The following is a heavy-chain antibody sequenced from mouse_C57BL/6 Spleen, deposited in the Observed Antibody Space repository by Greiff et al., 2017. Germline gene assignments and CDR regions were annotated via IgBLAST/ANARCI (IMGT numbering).Heavy chain of an antibody. CDR2: IHPNSGST. V-gene: IGHV1-64*01. CDR1: GYTFTSYG. CDR3: ARRQLRLPYYFDY. Sequence: QVQLQQPGAELVKPGASVKLSCKASGYTFTSYGIHWVKQRPGQGLEWIGMIHPNSGSTNYNEKFKSKATLTVDKSSSTAYMQLSSLTSEDSAVYYCARRQLRLPYYFDYWGQGTTLTVSA. J-gene: IGHJ2*01. D-gene: IGHD3-2*02.